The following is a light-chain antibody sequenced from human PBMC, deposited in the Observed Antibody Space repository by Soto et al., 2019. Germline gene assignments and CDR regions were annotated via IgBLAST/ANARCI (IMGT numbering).Light chain of an antibody. V-gene: IGLV2-14*01. CDR1: NDDIGLYNY. CDR3: SSFTCSRTIS. CDR2: EVD. J-gene: IGLJ2*01. Sequence: SVLTQPASVSGSPGQSITIPCNGSNDDIGLYNYVSWYQHHPVKAPKLMIYEVDNRPSGVSNRFSDSKSGDTASLTISGLHTEDEADYNCSSFTCSRTISFGGGTKVTV.